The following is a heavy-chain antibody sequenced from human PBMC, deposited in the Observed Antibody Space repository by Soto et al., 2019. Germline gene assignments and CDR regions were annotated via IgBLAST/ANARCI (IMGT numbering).Heavy chain of an antibody. CDR3: GISRYDSNFYYYGMDV. D-gene: IGHD3-22*01. CDR2: TIPILGIT. V-gene: IGHV1-69*02. Sequence: QVQLVQSGAEVKKPGSSLKVSCKASGGTFSSHTINWVRLAPGQGLEWMGRTIPILGITNYAQNFQGRVTLTADKSTGTASMELSSLRSEDTAVYYWGISRYDSNFYYYGMDVWGQGTTVTVSS. J-gene: IGHJ6*02. CDR1: GGTFSSHT.